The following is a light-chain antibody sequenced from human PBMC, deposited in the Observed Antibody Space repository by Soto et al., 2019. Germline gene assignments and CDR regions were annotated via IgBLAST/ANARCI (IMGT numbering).Light chain of an antibody. V-gene: IGLV2-14*01. CDR1: SSDVGGYNY. CDR3: SSDTSSSTL. CDR2: DVS. J-gene: IGLJ1*01. Sequence: QSALTQPASVSGSPGQSITISCTGTSSDVGGYNYVSWYQQHPGKAPKLMIYDVSNRPSGVSNRFSGSKSGNTASLTISGLQAEDEADYYCSSDTSSSTLFGPGTKVTVL.